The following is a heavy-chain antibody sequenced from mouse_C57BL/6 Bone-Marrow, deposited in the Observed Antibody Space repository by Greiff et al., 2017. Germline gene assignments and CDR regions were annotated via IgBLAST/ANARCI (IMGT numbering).Heavy chain of an antibody. D-gene: IGHD2-2*01. CDR2: IDPSDSYT. CDR1: GYTFTSYW. Sequence: VQLQQPGAELVRPGTSVKLSCKASGYTFTSYWMHWVKQRPGQGLEWIGVIDPSDSYTNYNQKFKGKATLTVDTSSSTAYMQLSSLTSEDSAVYYCARRVTTRDYYAMDYWGQGTSVTVSS. J-gene: IGHJ4*01. V-gene: IGHV1-59*01. CDR3: ARRVTTRDYYAMDY.